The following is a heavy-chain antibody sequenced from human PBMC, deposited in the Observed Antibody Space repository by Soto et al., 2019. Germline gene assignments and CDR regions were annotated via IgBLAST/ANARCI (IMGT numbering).Heavy chain of an antibody. D-gene: IGHD2-15*01. CDR2: IKSKRDGGTT. Sequence: SGGSPGLSRAAPGFLFCKPRMTRVRPAPGKGLEWVGRIKSKRDGGTTDYAAPVKGRFTISRDDSKNTLYLQMNSLKIEDTAVYYCTTTWELLLYFDNWGQGTLVTVSS. CDR1: GFLFCKPR. V-gene: IGHV3-15*01. J-gene: IGHJ4*02. CDR3: TTTWELLLYFDN.